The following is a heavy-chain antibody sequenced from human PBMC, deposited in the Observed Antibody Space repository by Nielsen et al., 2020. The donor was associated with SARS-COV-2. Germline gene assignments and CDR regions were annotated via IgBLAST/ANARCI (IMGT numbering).Heavy chain of an antibody. CDR2: IIPILGIA. CDR3: AGVYYYDSSGYF. D-gene: IGHD3-22*01. J-gene: IGHJ4*02. V-gene: IGHV1-69*04. CDR1: GYTLTSYY. Sequence: SVKVSCKASGYTLTSYYIHWVRQAPGQGLEWMGRIIPILGIANYAQKFQGRVTITADKSTSTAYMELSSLRSEDTAVYYCAGVYYYDSSGYFWGQGTLVTVSS.